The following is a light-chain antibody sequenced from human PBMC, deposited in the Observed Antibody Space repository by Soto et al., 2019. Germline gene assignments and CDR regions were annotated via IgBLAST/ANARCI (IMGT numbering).Light chain of an antibody. CDR1: SSNIGAGYD. J-gene: IGLJ1*01. V-gene: IGLV1-40*01. Sequence: QSVRTQPPSVSGAPGQMVTISCTGSSSNIGAGYDVHWYQQVSGTAPKLLIYGNNNRPSGVPDRFSGSKAGTSPSLAITGLQAEDEADYYCQSYDNSLSGYVFGTGTKVTVL. CDR2: GNN. CDR3: QSYDNSLSGYV.